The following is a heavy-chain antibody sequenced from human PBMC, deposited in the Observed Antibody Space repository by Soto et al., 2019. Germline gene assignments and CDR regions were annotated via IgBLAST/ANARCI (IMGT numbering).Heavy chain of an antibody. CDR1: GYSFNTYW. J-gene: IGHJ3*02. CDR2: IYPGDSDP. CDR3: ATQMATSQDAFDM. V-gene: IGHV5-51*01. Sequence: GESLKISCVGSGYSFNTYWVAWVRQMPGKGLEWMGIIYPGDSDPRYSPSFQGQVTISADTSINTAYLQWSSLKASDTAMYYCATQMATSQDAFDMWGLGTMDTVSS.